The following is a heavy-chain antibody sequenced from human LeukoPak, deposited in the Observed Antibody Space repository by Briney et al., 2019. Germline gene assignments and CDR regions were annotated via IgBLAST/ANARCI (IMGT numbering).Heavy chain of an antibody. CDR3: RKSYPGKWLLLDY. D-gene: IGHD3-3*01. CDR2: IRYDGSNK. V-gene: IGHV3-30*02. J-gene: IGHJ4*02. Sequence: GGSLRLSCAASGFTFSSYGMHWVRQAPGKGLEWVSCIRYDGSNKNYADSVKGRFTISRDKSKNTLYLQMNNLRAEDTAVYYCRKSYPGKWLLLDYWGQGTLVTVSS. CDR1: GFTFSSYG.